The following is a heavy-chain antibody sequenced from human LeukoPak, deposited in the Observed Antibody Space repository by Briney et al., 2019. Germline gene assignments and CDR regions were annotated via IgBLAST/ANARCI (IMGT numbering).Heavy chain of an antibody. CDR1: GFTFSNYW. J-gene: IGHJ4*02. D-gene: IGHD7-27*01. CDR2: IKEDGSDK. Sequence: PGGSLRLSSAASGFTFSNYWMSWVRQAPGKGLEWVANIKEDGSDKYYVDSVKGRFTVSRDNAKNSLYLQVNSLRADDTAVYYCARDRDWGTDYWGQGTLVTVSS. CDR3: ARDRDWGTDY. V-gene: IGHV3-7*05.